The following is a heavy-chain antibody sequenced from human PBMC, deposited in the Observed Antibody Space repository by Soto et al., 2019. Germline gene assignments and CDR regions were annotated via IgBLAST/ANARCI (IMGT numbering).Heavy chain of an antibody. Sequence: PGGSLRLSCAASGFTFSSYAMSWVRQAPGKGLEWVSGISGSGGRTYYADSVKGRFTISRDNSKHTLYLQMNSLRAEDTAVYYCAKADDFWSGYHIYYYGMDVWGQGTTVTVSS. CDR1: GFTFSSYA. CDR2: ISGSGGRT. D-gene: IGHD3-3*01. CDR3: AKADDFWSGYHIYYYGMDV. J-gene: IGHJ6*02. V-gene: IGHV3-23*01.